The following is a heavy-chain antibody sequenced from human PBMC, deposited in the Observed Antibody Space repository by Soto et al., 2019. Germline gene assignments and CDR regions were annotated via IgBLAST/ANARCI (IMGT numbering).Heavy chain of an antibody. CDR3: ARMDGDYNYYALDV. V-gene: IGHV2-26*01. CDR2: FFSDVER. D-gene: IGHD4-17*01. J-gene: IGHJ6*01. CDR1: GFSLSNGRMG. Sequence: KESGPVLVNPTETLTLTCTVSGFSLSNGRMGVSWIRQPPGKPLEWLAHFFSDVERSYSASMQSRLTLSTDTSGSQVVLTMTNMDPVDTATYYCARMDGDYNYYALDVW.